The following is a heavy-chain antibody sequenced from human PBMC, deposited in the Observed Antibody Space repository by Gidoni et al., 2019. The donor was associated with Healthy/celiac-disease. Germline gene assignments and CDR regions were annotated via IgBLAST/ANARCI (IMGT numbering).Heavy chain of an antibody. V-gene: IGHV5-51*01. Sequence: EVQLVQSGAEVKKPGESLKISCRGSGYSFTSYWIGWVRQMPGKGLEWLGIIYPGDSDTRYSPSFQGQVTISADKSISTAYLQWSSLKASDTAMYYCARHFGDYDPPLSYYYMDVWGKGTTVTVSS. J-gene: IGHJ6*03. D-gene: IGHD4-17*01. CDR3: ARHFGDYDPPLSYYYMDV. CDR2: IYPGDSDT. CDR1: GYSFTSYW.